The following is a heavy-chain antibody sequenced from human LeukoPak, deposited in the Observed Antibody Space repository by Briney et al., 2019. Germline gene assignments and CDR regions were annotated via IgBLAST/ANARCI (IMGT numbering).Heavy chain of an antibody. CDR3: AKAPVTTCRGAYCYPFDY. CDR2: ISDSGNT. CDR1: GFTFSSYA. Sequence: GGSLRLSCAASGFTFSSYAMSWVRQAPGKGLEWVSAISDSGNTYHADSVKGRFTISRDSSKNTLFLQMNRLRPEDAAVYYCAKAPVTTCRGAYCYPFDYWGQGTLVTVSS. D-gene: IGHD2-21*01. V-gene: IGHV3-23*01. J-gene: IGHJ4*02.